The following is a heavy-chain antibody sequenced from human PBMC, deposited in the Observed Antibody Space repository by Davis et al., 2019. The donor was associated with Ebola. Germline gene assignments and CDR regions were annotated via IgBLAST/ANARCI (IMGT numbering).Heavy chain of an antibody. CDR2: IYYSGST. CDR3: ARDLKDDGTTVVTLGLVDY. V-gene: IGHV4-61*01. CDR1: GGSISSSSYY. Sequence: PSETLSLTCTVSGGSISSSSYYWSWIRQPPGKGLEWIGYIYYSGSTNYNPSLKSRVTISVDTSKNQFSLKLSSVTAADTAVYYCARDLKDDGTTVVTLGLVDYWGQGTLVTVSS. J-gene: IGHJ4*02. D-gene: IGHD4-23*01.